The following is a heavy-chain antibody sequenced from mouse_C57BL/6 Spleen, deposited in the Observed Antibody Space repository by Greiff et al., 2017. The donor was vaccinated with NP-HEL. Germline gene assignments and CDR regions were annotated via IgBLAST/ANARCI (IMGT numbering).Heavy chain of an antibody. CDR1: GFTFSDYG. CDR3: ARPDYGSSYWYFDV. V-gene: IGHV5-17*01. D-gene: IGHD1-1*01. J-gene: IGHJ1*03. Sequence: EVKVVESGGGLVKPGGSLKLSCAASGFTFSDYGMHWVRQAPEKGLEWVAYISSGSSTIYYADTVKGRFTISRDNAKNTLFLQMTSLRSEDTAMYYCARPDYGSSYWYFDVWGTGTTVTVSS. CDR2: ISSGSSTI.